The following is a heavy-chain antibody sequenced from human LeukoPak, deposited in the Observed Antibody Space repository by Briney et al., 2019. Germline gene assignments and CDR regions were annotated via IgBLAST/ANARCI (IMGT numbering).Heavy chain of an antibody. CDR3: ARGLGYCSGGSCYPGYFDY. V-gene: IGHV3-7*01. CDR2: IKQDGSEK. D-gene: IGHD2-15*01. CDR1: GFTFSSYW. Sequence: GGSLRLSCAASGFTFSSYWMSWVRQAPGKGLEWVANIKQDGSEKYYVDSVKGRFTISRDNAKNSLYLQMNSLRAEDTAVYYCARGLGYCSGGSCYPGYFDYWGQGTLVTVSS. J-gene: IGHJ4*02.